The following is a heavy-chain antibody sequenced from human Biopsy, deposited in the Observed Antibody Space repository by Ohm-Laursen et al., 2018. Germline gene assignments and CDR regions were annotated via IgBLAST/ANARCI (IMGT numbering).Heavy chain of an antibody. CDR1: GGSISSGGSY. Sequence: TRSLTCTVSGGSISSGGSYWSWIRQRPGKGLEWIGYIFNSANTYYNPSLKNLITISGDTSKNQFSLKLNSVTAADTAVYYCARGDYFDSNGYFWFDPWGQGTLVTVSS. V-gene: IGHV4-31*01. J-gene: IGHJ5*02. D-gene: IGHD3-22*01. CDR2: IFNSANT. CDR3: ARGDYFDSNGYFWFDP.